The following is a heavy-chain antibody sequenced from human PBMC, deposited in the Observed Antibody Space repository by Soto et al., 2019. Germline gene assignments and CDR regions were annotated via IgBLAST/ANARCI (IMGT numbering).Heavy chain of an antibody. CDR2: IHYSGST. CDR1: GGSISNYY. V-gene: IGHV4-59*08. CDR3: ASRTWSYYAFDY. J-gene: IGHJ4*02. Sequence: PSETLSVTCNVSGGSISNYYWNWIRQSPGKGLEWIGYIHYSGSTIYNPSLKSRVTISVDRSKNQFSLKLNAVTAADTAVYYCASRTWSYYAFDYWGQGALVTVSS. D-gene: IGHD3-10*01.